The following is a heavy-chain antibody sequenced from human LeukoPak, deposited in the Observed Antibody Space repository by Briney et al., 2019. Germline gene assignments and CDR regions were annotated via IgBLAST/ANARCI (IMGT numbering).Heavy chain of an antibody. V-gene: IGHV3-30*18. J-gene: IGHJ4*02. D-gene: IGHD6-19*01. CDR2: ISYDGSNK. Sequence: GGSLRLSCVASGFTFSSYGMHWVRQAPGKGLEWVAVISYDGSNKYYADSVKGRFTISRDNSKNTLYLQMNSLRAEDTAVYYCAKDVLDSSGSFDYWGQGTLVTVSS. CDR1: GFTFSSYG. CDR3: AKDVLDSSGSFDY.